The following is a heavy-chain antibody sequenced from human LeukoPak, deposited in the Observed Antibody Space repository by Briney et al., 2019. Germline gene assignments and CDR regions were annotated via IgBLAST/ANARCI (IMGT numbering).Heavy chain of an antibody. D-gene: IGHD7-27*01. V-gene: IGHV3-30-3*01. CDR2: VSYDGSNK. CDR1: GFTFSNYA. J-gene: IGHJ4*02. Sequence: PGGSRRLACAAAGFTFSNYAMHWVRQAPGKGLEWVAFVSYDGSNKYYADSVKGRFTISRDNPKNTLYLQMNSLRAEDAAIYYCATIGDRRTGELYRIDYWGQGTLVTVSS. CDR3: ATIGDRRTGELYRIDY.